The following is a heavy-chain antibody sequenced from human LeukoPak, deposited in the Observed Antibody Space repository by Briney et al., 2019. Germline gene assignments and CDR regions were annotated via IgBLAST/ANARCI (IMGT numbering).Heavy chain of an antibody. CDR3: ARGPREWEPYFDY. Sequence: SETLSLTCTVSGGSISSGSYYWSWIRQPAGKGLEWIGRIYTSGSTNYNPSLKSRVTISVDTSKNQFSLKLSSVTAADTAVYYCARGPREWEPYFDYWGQGTLVTVSS. CDR1: GGSISSGSYY. J-gene: IGHJ4*02. D-gene: IGHD1-26*01. CDR2: IYTSGST. V-gene: IGHV4-61*02.